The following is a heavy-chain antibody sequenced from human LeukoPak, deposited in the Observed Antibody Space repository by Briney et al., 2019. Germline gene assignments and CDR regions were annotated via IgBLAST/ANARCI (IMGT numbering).Heavy chain of an antibody. Sequence: PSETLSLTCAVSGYSISSDYYWGWIRQPPGKGLEWIGSISHSGSTYYNPSLKSRVTISVDTSKNHFSLKLSSVTAADTAVYYCASGPYPAAGTDHQFDYWGQGTLVTVSS. D-gene: IGHD6-13*01. CDR3: ASGPYPAAGTDHQFDY. J-gene: IGHJ4*02. V-gene: IGHV4-38-2*01. CDR2: ISHSGST. CDR1: GYSISSDYY.